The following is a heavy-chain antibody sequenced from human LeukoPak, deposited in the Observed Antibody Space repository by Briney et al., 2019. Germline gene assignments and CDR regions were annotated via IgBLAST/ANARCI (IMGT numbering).Heavy chain of an antibody. Sequence: SKTLSLTCTVSGGSISSHSWSWIRQPPGKGLEWIGYIYYSGSTNYNPSLKSRVTISVDTSKNQFSLKLSSVTAADTAVYYCARAKRSPEKYYYYYMDVWGKGTTVTVSS. CDR3: ARAKRSPEKYYYYYMDV. CDR1: GGSISSHS. J-gene: IGHJ6*03. CDR2: IYYSGST. D-gene: IGHD6-25*01. V-gene: IGHV4-59*11.